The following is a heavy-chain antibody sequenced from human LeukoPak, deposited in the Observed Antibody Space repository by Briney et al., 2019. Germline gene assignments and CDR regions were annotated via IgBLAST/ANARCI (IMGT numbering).Heavy chain of an antibody. CDR2: IYYSGST. D-gene: IGHD6-13*01. CDR3: ARAGTAAGPFFDY. CDR1: GFTFSSYA. Sequence: GSLRLSCAASGFTFSSYAMSWVRQAPGKGLEWIGSIYYSGSTYYNPSLKSRVTISVDTSKNQFSLKLSSVTAADTAVYYCARAGTAAGPFFDYWGQGTLVTVSS. J-gene: IGHJ4*02. V-gene: IGHV4-39*07.